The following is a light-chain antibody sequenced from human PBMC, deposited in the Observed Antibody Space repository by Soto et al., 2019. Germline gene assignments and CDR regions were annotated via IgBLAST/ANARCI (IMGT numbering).Light chain of an antibody. CDR1: SSDVGGYNY. V-gene: IGLV2-14*01. J-gene: IGLJ1*01. Sequence: QSALTQPASVSGSPGQSITISCTGTSSDVGGYNYVSWYQQYPGKAPKLMIYDVSNRPSGVSNRFSGSKSGNTASLIISGLQAEDEADYYCSSYTSSNTYVFGTGTKVTVL. CDR2: DVS. CDR3: SSYTSSNTYV.